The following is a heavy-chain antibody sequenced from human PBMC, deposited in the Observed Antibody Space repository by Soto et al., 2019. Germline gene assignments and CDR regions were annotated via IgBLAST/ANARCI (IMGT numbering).Heavy chain of an antibody. D-gene: IGHD5-12*01. CDR1: GFTVSSKY. J-gene: IGHJ4*02. CDR2: IYSGGST. V-gene: IGHV3-53*04. Sequence: GGSLRLSCAASGFTVSSKYMSWVRQAPGKGLEWVSVIYSGGSTYYADSVKGRFTISRHNSKNTLYLQMNSLRAEDTAVYYCASSPPFGVAPMYYFDYWGQGTLVTVSS. CDR3: ASSPPFGVAPMYYFDY.